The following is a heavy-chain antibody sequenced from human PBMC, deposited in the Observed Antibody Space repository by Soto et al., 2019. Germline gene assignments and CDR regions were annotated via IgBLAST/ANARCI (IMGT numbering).Heavy chain of an antibody. J-gene: IGHJ4*02. CDR3: ARTPYGSGSYYYFDY. Sequence: PGESLKISCKGSGYSFTSYWISWVRQMPGKGLEWMGRIDPSDSYTNYSPSFQGHVTISADKSISTAYLQWSSLKASDTAMYYCARTPYGSGSYYYFDYWGQGTLVTVSS. CDR1: GYSFTSYW. CDR2: IDPSDSYT. V-gene: IGHV5-10-1*01. D-gene: IGHD3-10*01.